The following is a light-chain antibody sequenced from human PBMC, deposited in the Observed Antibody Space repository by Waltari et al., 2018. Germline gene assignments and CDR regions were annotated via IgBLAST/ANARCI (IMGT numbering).Light chain of an antibody. Sequence: CRASQGISNSFAWHQQKPGKAPKLLLYGASRLESGVPPRFSGSGSGTDYTLTISSLQPDDFATYYCQQYYFTPYTFGQGTKLDIK. CDR3: QQYYFTPYT. CDR1: QGISNS. CDR2: GAS. J-gene: IGKJ2*01. V-gene: IGKV1-NL1*01.